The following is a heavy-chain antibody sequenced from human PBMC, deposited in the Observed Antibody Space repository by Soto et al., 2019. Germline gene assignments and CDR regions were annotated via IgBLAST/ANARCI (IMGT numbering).Heavy chain of an antibody. CDR3: ARCLAGSYYPLDY. J-gene: IGHJ4*02. V-gene: IGHV3-66*01. CDR2: IYSGGST. CDR1: GFTVSSNY. Sequence: GGSLRLSCAASGFTVSSNYMSWVRQAPGKGLEWVSVIYSGGSTYYADSVKGRFTISRDNSKNTLYLQMNSLRAEDTAVYYCARCLAGSYYPLDYWGQGTLVTVSS. D-gene: IGHD1-26*01.